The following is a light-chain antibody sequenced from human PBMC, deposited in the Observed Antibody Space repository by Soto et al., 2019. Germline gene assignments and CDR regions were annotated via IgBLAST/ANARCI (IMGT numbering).Light chain of an antibody. CDR1: QSVSSN. J-gene: IGKJ3*01. Sequence: EIVMTQSPATLSVSPGERATLSCRASQSVSSNLAWYQQKPGQAPRLLIYGASTRATGIPARFSGSGDGTEFTLTISSLQSENFGVYYCQQYNNWLILTFGPGTIVDIK. CDR2: GAS. CDR3: QQYNNWLILT. V-gene: IGKV3-15*01.